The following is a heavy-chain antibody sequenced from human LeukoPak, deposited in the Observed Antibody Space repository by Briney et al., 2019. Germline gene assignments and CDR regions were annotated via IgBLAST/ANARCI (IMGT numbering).Heavy chain of an antibody. Sequence: EASVKVSCKASGYTFTGYYMHWVRQAPGQGLELMGWINTNTGNPTYAQGFTGRFVFSLDTSVSTAYLQISSLKAEDTAVYYCARDYTIAVGTTTYLQHWGQGTLVTVSS. CDR3: ARDYTIAVGTTTYLQH. V-gene: IGHV7-4-1*02. D-gene: IGHD1-14*01. CDR2: INTNTGNP. J-gene: IGHJ1*01. CDR1: GYTFTGYY.